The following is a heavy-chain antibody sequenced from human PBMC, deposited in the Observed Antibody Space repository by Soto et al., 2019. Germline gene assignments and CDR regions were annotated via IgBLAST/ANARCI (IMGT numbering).Heavy chain of an antibody. CDR1: GDSVTSNVW. J-gene: IGHJ4*02. CDR3: ARDAAVPGESDRFDY. Sequence: PSETLSLTCAVSGDSVTSNVWWSWVRQPPGEGLEWIGEAYHNGLTDYNPSLKSRVTMSVDTSKNEFSLKLTSLTAADTATYYCARDAAVPGESDRFDYWGQGTLVTVSS. V-gene: IGHV4-4*02. D-gene: IGHD6-19*01. CDR2: AYHNGLT.